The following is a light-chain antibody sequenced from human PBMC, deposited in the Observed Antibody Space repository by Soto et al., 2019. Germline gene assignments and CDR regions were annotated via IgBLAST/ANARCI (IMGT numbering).Light chain of an antibody. CDR1: QSISNY. CDR3: QQSHSTPLT. V-gene: IGKV1-39*01. J-gene: IGKJ4*01. Sequence: DIQMTQSPSSLSASVGDRVTITCRASQSISNYLNWYQQKPGTAPKLLIYTASSLQSGFPSRFSGSGSGTDFTLTISSLQPEDFATYYCQQSHSTPLTFGGGTKVEIK. CDR2: TAS.